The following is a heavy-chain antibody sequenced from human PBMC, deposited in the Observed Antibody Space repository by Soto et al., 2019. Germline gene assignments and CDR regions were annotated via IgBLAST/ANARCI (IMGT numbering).Heavy chain of an antibody. CDR3: ARGRYDSSGYYYPFDY. CDR1: GGSISSGGYS. V-gene: IGHV4-30-2*01. CDR2: IYHSGST. Sequence: SETLSLTCAVSGGSISSGGYSWSWIRQPPGKGLEWIGYIYHSGSTYYNPSLKSRVTISVDRSKNQFSLKLSSVTAADTAVYYCARGRYDSSGYYYPFDYWGKGTLVTVSS. J-gene: IGHJ4*02. D-gene: IGHD3-22*01.